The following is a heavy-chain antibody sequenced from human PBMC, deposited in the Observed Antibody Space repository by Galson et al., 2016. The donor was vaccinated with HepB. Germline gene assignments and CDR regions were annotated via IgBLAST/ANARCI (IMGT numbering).Heavy chain of an antibody. V-gene: IGHV4-30-4*01. CDR2: IYYSGST. CDR3: ARGDDILTGTYYFDY. D-gene: IGHD3-9*01. CDR1: GASISSGDHY. J-gene: IGHJ4*02. Sequence: TLSLTCTVSGASISSGDHYWSWIRQSPGKGLEWIGYIYYSGSTYYNPSLKSRVTISVDTSKNQFSLELSSVTAADTAVYYCARGDDILTGTYYFDYWSQGTLVTVSS.